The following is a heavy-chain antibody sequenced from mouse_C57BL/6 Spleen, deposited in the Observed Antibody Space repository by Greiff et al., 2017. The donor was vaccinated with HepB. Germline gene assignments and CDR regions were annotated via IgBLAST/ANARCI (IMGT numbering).Heavy chain of an antibody. D-gene: IGHD4-1*01. J-gene: IGHJ2*01. Sequence: VQLQQSGPELVKPGASVKISCKASGYAFSSSWMNWVKQRPGKGLEWIGRIYPGDGDTNYNGKFKGKATLTADKSSSTAYMQLSSLTSEDSAVYFCARSKILTVYYFDYWGQGTTLTVSS. CDR1: GYAFSSSW. CDR3: ARSKILTVYYFDY. V-gene: IGHV1-82*01. CDR2: IYPGDGDT.